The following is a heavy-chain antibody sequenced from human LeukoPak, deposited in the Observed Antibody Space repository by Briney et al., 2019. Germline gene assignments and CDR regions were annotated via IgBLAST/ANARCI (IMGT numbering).Heavy chain of an antibody. Sequence: GGSLRLSCEGPGFTFSGTAIHWVRQASGKGLEWVGRIRSKANSYATAYAASVKGRFTISRDDSKNTAYLQMNSLKTEDTAVYYCTRLSVVVISDAFDIWGQGTMVTVSS. D-gene: IGHD3-22*01. CDR1: GFTFSGTA. CDR2: IRSKANSYAT. J-gene: IGHJ3*02. V-gene: IGHV3-73*01. CDR3: TRLSVVVISDAFDI.